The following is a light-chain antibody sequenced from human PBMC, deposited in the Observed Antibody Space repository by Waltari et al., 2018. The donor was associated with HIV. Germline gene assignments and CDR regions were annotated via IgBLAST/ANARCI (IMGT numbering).Light chain of an antibody. CDR1: ENINNY. J-gene: IGKJ4*01. CDR2: DAS. V-gene: IGKV3-11*01. CDR3: QQRRNWPLT. Sequence: EIVLTQSPATLSLSPGERATLSCTASENINNYLAWYQQKPGQPPWLVLYDASNRAPGVPDRFSGGGSETHFALTISSLEPEDFAVYYCQQRRNWPLTFGGGTKVEMK.